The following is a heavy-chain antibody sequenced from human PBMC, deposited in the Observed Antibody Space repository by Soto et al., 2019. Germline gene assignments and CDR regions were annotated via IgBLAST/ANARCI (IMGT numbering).Heavy chain of an antibody. CDR1: GYTFTSYD. Sequence: GASVKVSCKASGYTFTSYDINWVRQATGQGLEWMGWMNPNSGNTGYAQKFQGRVTMTRNTSISTAYMKLSSLRSEDTAVYYCAVVVVPAGHHYYYYYMDVWGKGTTVTVSS. D-gene: IGHD2-2*01. CDR2: MNPNSGNT. J-gene: IGHJ6*03. CDR3: AVVVVPAGHHYYYYYMDV. V-gene: IGHV1-8*01.